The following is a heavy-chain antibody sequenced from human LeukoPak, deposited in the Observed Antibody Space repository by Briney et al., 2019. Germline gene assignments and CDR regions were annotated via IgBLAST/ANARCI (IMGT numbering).Heavy chain of an antibody. CDR3: ARDSTYSSSWYGTSFDY. J-gene: IGHJ4*02. D-gene: IGHD6-13*01. Sequence: SETLSLTCTVSSYSISSAYYWGWIRQPPGKGLEWIGSIYHSGSTYYNPSLKSRVTISVDTSKNQFSLKLSSVTAADTAVYYCARDSTYSSSWYGTSFDYWGQGTLVTVSS. CDR2: IYHSGST. CDR1: SYSISSAYY. V-gene: IGHV4-38-2*02.